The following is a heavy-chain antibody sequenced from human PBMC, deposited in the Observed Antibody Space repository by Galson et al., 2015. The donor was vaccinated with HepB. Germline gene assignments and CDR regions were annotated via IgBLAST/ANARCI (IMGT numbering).Heavy chain of an antibody. D-gene: IGHD3-10*01. J-gene: IGHJ5*02. CDR1: GYTFTGYY. Sequence: SVKVSCKASGYTFTGYYMHRVRQAPGQGLEWMGWINPNSGGTNYAQKFQGRVTMTRDTSISTAYMELSRLRSDDTAVYYCARTRITMVRGVSNWFDPWGQGTLVTVSS. CDR2: INPNSGGT. CDR3: ARTRITMVRGVSNWFDP. V-gene: IGHV1-2*02.